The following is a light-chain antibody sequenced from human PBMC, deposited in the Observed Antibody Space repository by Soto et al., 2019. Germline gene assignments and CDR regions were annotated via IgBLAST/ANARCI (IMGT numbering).Light chain of an antibody. J-gene: IGKJ1*01. CDR1: QSMNSW. CDR3: QQYGNYPWT. V-gene: IGKV1-5*03. CDR2: KAS. Sequence: DLQMTQSPSTLSASVGDRVTITCRASQSMNSWLAWYQQKPGKAPKLLIYKASSLESGVPSRFSGSGSGTEFTLTISSLQPDDFATYYCQQYGNYPWTFGQGTRVEVK.